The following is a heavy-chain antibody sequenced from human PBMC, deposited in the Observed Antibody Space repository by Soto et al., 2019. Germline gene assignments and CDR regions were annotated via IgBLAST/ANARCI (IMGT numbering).Heavy chain of an antibody. Sequence: PGGSLRLSCVASGFTFSSYWMHWVRQAPGKGLVWVSRINGDGSITRYADSVKGRFTISRDNTKNTLYVQMSSLRAEDTAVYYCTRDSRITMIVVVPDVWGQGTTVAVSS. CDR2: INGDGSIT. D-gene: IGHD3-22*01. CDR3: TRDSRITMIVVVPDV. V-gene: IGHV3-74*01. CDR1: GFTFSSYW. J-gene: IGHJ6*02.